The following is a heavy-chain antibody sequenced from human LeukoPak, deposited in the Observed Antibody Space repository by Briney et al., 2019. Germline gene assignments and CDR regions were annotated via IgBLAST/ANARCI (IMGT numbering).Heavy chain of an antibody. V-gene: IGHV3-30*18. J-gene: IGHJ4*02. D-gene: IGHD6-19*01. CDR1: GFTFSSYG. CDR2: ISYDGSNK. CDR3: AKDRWRAVAGYFDC. Sequence: PGRSLRLSCAASGFTFSSYGMHWVRQAPGKGLEWVAVISYDGSNKYYADSVKGRFTISRDNSKNTLYLQMNSLRAEDTAVYYCAKDRWRAVAGYFDCWGQGTLVTVSS.